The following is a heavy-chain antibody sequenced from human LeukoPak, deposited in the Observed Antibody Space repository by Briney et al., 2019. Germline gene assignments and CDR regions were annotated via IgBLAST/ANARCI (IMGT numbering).Heavy chain of an antibody. Sequence: PSETLSLTCTVSGGSVNGYYWSWIRQSPGKGLESLGYIYYTGSTNYNPSLKSRVTMSVDTSRNQFFLRPSSVTAADTAVYYCARGPHDDFWRAYSPWGQGTLVTVSS. CDR2: IYYTGST. D-gene: IGHD3-3*01. J-gene: IGHJ4*02. CDR3: ARGPHDDFWRAYSP. V-gene: IGHV4-59*02. CDR1: GGSVNGYY.